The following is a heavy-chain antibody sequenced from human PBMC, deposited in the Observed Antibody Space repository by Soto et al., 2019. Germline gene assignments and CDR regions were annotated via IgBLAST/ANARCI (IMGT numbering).Heavy chain of an antibody. Sequence: QVQLVESGGGVVQPGRSLRLSCAASGFTFSSYGMHWVRQAPGTGLEWVAVISYDGSNKYYADSVKGRFTISRDNSKNTLYLHMNSLRAEDTAVYYCAQQRVQTSGYYGMDVWGQGTTVTVSS. CDR1: GFTFSSYG. CDR3: AQQRVQTSGYYGMDV. J-gene: IGHJ6*02. D-gene: IGHD6-13*01. V-gene: IGHV3-30*18. CDR2: ISYDGSNK.